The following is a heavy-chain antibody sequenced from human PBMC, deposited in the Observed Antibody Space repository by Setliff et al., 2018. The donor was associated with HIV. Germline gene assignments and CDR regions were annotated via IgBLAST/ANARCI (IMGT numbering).Heavy chain of an antibody. J-gene: IGHJ6*03. D-gene: IGHD2-8*02. V-gene: IGHV4-39*07. CDR3: ARVSSTYWYSIPRDYYYHMDV. CDR1: GGSINSTSYY. CDR2: IYHTGST. Sequence: PSETLSLTCTVSGGSINSTSYYWGWIRQPPGNGLEWIGSIYHTGSTYFNPSLKSRVTMSVDTSKNQISLKVNSVTAADTAVYYCARVSSTYWYSIPRDYYYHMDVWGKGTTVTVSS.